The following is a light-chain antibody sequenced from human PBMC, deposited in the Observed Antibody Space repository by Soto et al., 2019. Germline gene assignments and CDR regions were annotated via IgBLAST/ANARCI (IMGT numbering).Light chain of an antibody. Sequence: QSALTQPASVSGSPGQSITISCTRTSSDVGSYNLVSWYQQHPGKAPKLMIYEGSKRPSGVSNRFSGSKSGNTASLTISGLQAEDEADYYCCSSAGSSTSVVFGGGTKLTVL. V-gene: IGLV2-23*01. J-gene: IGLJ2*01. CDR1: SSDVGSYNL. CDR2: EGS. CDR3: CSSAGSSTSVV.